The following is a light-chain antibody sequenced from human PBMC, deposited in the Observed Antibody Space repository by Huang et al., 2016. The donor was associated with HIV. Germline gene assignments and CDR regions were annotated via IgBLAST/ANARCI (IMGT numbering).Light chain of an antibody. Sequence: EIVLTQSPATLSLSPGERATLSCRASQSVSSYLAWYQQKPGQAPRLLIYDASNRARGIPARFSGSGSGTDFTLTINSLEPEDFAVYYCQQRSNFLYTFGQGTKLEIK. CDR1: QSVSSY. CDR2: DAS. V-gene: IGKV3-11*01. J-gene: IGKJ2*01. CDR3: QQRSNFLYT.